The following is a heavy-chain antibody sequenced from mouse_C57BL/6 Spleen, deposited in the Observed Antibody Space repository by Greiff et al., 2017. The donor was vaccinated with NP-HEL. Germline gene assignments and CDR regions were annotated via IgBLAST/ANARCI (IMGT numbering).Heavy chain of an antibody. D-gene: IGHD1-1*01. Sequence: EVQLVESGAELVRPGASVKLSCTASGFNIKDDYMHWVKQRPEQGLEWIGWIDPENGDTEYASKFQGKATITADTSSNTAYLQLSSLTSEDTAVYYCTTPRLYYGSSYGDYWGQGTTLTVSS. CDR2: IDPENGDT. V-gene: IGHV14-4*01. CDR3: TTPRLYYGSSYGDY. J-gene: IGHJ2*01. CDR1: GFNIKDDY.